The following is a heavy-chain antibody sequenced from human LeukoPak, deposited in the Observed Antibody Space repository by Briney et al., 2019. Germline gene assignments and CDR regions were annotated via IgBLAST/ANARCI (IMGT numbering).Heavy chain of an antibody. V-gene: IGHV3-30-3*01. CDR1: GFTFSSYA. CDR3: ARGDFWSGYSFDY. J-gene: IGHJ4*02. CDR2: ISYDGSNK. Sequence: PGGSLRLSCAASGFTFSSYAMHWVRQAPRKGLEWVAVISYDGSNKYYADSVKGRFTISRDNSKNTLYLQMNSLRAEDTAVYYCARGDFWSGYSFDYWGQGTLVTVSS. D-gene: IGHD3-3*01.